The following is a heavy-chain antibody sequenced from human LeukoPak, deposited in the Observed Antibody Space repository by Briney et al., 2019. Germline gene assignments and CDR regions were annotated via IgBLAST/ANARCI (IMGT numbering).Heavy chain of an antibody. V-gene: IGHV4-30-4*07. CDR3: ARGQGYYDSSGYYP. Sequence: PSETLSLTCGVSGDSISNGGYSRSWIRQPPGKGLDWIGYIYNSGTTYYNPSLKSRVTISVDTSKNQFSLKLSSVTAADTAVYYCARGQGYYDSSGYYPWGQGTLVTVSS. J-gene: IGHJ5*02. CDR2: IYNSGTT. CDR1: GDSISNGGYS. D-gene: IGHD3-22*01.